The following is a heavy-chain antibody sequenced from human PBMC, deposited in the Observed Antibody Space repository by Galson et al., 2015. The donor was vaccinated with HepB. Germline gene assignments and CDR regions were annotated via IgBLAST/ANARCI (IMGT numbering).Heavy chain of an antibody. Sequence: SLRLSCAASGFTFSGSAMHWVRQASGQGLEWVGRIRSKANSYATAYAASVKGRFTISRDDSKNTAYLQMNSLKTEDTAVYYCTRHSGYYDYVWGSYRQRYFDLWGRGTLVTVSS. D-gene: IGHD3-16*02. V-gene: IGHV3-73*01. CDR1: GFTFSGSA. J-gene: IGHJ2*01. CDR3: TRHSGYYDYVWGSYRQRYFDL. CDR2: IRSKANSYAT.